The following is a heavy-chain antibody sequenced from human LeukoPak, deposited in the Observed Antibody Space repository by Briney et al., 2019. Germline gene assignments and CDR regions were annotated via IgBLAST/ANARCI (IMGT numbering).Heavy chain of an antibody. Sequence: GGSLRLSCEVSGLTINNRGMHWVRQAPGKGLEWVAMISHDGNVEYYLDSVKGRLTISRDNSKNTLYLQMNSLTTEDTAIYCVKDWGASGWYNWFDSWGQGTQVTVSS. J-gene: IGHJ5*01. V-gene: IGHV3-30*18. CDR3: KDWGASGWYNWFDS. CDR2: ISHDGNVE. D-gene: IGHD6-19*01. CDR1: GLTINNRG.